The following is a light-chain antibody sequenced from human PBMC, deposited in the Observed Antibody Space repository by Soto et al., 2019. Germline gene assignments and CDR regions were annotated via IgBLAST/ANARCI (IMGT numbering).Light chain of an antibody. CDR1: GSDVGAYNY. Sequence: QSVLTQPRSVSGSPGQSVTMSCTGTGSDVGAYNYVSWYQQHPGKAPKLMIFDVTKRPSGVPDRFSGSKSGNTASLTISGLQAEDEADYFCFSFTTTSTHVFGTGTKVTVL. V-gene: IGLV2-11*01. CDR2: DVT. J-gene: IGLJ1*01. CDR3: FSFTTTSTHV.